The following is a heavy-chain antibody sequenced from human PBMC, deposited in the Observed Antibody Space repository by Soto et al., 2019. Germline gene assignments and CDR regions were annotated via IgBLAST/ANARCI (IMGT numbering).Heavy chain of an antibody. CDR1: GGSFSGYY. CDR3: AAGGGSGSYYAPFDY. Sequence: SETLSLTCAVYGGSFSGYYWSWIRQPPGKGLEWIGEINHSGSTNYNPSLKSRVTISVNTSKNQFSLKLSSVTAADTAVYYCAAGGGSGSYYAPFDYWGQGTLVPVSS. CDR2: INHSGST. J-gene: IGHJ4*02. D-gene: IGHD3-10*01. V-gene: IGHV4-34*01.